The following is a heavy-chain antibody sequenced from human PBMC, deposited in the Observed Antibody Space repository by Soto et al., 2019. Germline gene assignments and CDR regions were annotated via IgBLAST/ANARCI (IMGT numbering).Heavy chain of an antibody. J-gene: IGHJ4*02. CDR2: ISGSGGST. CDR3: AKDLRSSWYPHFDY. Sequence: GGSLRLSCAASGFTFSSYAMSWVRQAPGKGLGWVSAISGSGGSTYYADSVKGRFTISRDNSKNTLYLQMNSLRAEDTAVYYCAKDLRSSWYPHFDYWGQGTLVTVSS. V-gene: IGHV3-23*01. D-gene: IGHD6-13*01. CDR1: GFTFSSYA.